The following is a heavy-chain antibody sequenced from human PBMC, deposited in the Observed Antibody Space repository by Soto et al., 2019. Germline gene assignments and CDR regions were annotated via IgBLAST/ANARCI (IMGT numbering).Heavy chain of an antibody. J-gene: IGHJ4*02. Sequence: GGSLRLSCAASGFTFSSYSMNWVRQAPGKGLEWVSYISSSSSTIYYADSVKGRFTISRDNAKNSLYLQMNSLRAEDTAVYYCARDPPLYCSSTSCSLDYWGQGTLVTVSS. CDR1: GFTFSSYS. CDR3: ARDPPLYCSSTSCSLDY. V-gene: IGHV3-48*01. CDR2: ISSSSSTI. D-gene: IGHD2-2*01.